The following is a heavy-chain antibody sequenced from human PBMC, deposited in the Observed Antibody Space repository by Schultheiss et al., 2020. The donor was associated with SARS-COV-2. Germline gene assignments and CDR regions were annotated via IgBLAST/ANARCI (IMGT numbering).Heavy chain of an antibody. Sequence: GGSLRLSCAASGFTFATYNMHWVRQAPGKGLEWVSSISSSSSYIYYADSVKGRFTISRDNAKNSLYLQMNSLRAEDTAVYYCASGGNSRRYLGYWGQGTLVTVSS. CDR2: ISSSSSYI. CDR3: ASGGNSRRYLGY. V-gene: IGHV3-21*01. J-gene: IGHJ4*02. CDR1: GFTFATYN. D-gene: IGHD4-23*01.